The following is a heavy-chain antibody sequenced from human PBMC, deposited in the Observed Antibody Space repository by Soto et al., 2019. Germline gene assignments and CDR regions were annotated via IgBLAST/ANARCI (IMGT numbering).Heavy chain of an antibody. CDR1: GYTFTSYG. Sequence: QVQLVQSGAEVKKPGASVKVACKTSGYTFTSYGVSWVRLAPGQGLEWMGWSSLYNGNIKYAQKFQGRVTLTTDTSTSTAYMELRSLRYDDTAVYYCARVAPAGIPFYCGMDVWGQGTTVTVSS. J-gene: IGHJ6*02. D-gene: IGHD6-25*01. CDR2: SSLYNGNI. V-gene: IGHV1-18*01. CDR3: ARVAPAGIPFYCGMDV.